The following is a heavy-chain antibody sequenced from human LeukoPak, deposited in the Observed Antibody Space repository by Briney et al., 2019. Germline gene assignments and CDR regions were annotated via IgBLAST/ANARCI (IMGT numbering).Heavy chain of an antibody. V-gene: IGHV4-4*07. Sequence: PSETLSLTCTVSGGSISSYYWSWIRQPAGKGLEWIGRIYTSGSTNYNPSLKSRVTISVDTSKNQFSLKLSSVTAADTAVYYCARGNPWCTNGVCYFVLHYYYYYYMDVWGKGTTVTVSS. J-gene: IGHJ6*03. CDR3: ARGNPWCTNGVCYFVLHYYYYYYMDV. CDR2: IYTSGST. CDR1: GGSISSYY. D-gene: IGHD2-8*01.